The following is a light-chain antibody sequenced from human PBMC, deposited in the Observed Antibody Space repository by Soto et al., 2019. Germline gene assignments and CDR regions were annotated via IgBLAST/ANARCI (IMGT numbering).Light chain of an antibody. CDR1: KNDIGVYAF. V-gene: IGLV2-8*01. Sequence: QSALTQPPSASGSPGQSVTISCTGTKNDIGVYAFVAWYQHHPGKAPSLIIYEVVQRPSGVPDRFSGSKSGTTASLTLSGLQAVEEADYFCKSYAGSNTYVFGRGSKGT. J-gene: IGLJ1*01. CDR2: EVV. CDR3: KSYAGSNTYV.